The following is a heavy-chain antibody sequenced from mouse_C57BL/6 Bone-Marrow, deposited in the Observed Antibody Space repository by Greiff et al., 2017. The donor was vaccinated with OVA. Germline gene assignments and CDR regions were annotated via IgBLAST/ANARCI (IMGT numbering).Heavy chain of an antibody. D-gene: IGHD1-1*01. J-gene: IGHJ3*01. CDR2: ISDGGSYT. CDR3: ARDQFHYYGSSSWFAY. Sequence: EVKVVESGGGLVKPGGSLKLSCVASGFTFSSYAMSWVRQTPEKRLEWVATISDGGSYTYYPDNVKGRFTISRDNAKNNLYLQMSHLKSEDTAMYYCARDQFHYYGSSSWFAYRGQGTLVTVSA. CDR1: GFTFSSYA. V-gene: IGHV5-4*01.